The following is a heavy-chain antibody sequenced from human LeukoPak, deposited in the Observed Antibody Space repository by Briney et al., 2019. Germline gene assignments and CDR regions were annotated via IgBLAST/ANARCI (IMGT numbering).Heavy chain of an antibody. CDR2: IYYSGST. CDR1: GDSMSSYY. J-gene: IGHJ4*02. Sequence: SETLSLTCIVSGDSMSSYYWSWIRQPPGKGLEWIGYIYYSGSTNYNPSLKSRVTISVDTSKNQFSLKLSSVTAADTAIYYCARAVALRGVDYWGQGTLVTVSS. V-gene: IGHV4-59*01. D-gene: IGHD3-10*01. CDR3: ARAVALRGVDY.